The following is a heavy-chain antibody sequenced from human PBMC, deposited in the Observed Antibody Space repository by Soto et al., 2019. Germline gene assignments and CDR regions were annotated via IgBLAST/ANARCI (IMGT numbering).Heavy chain of an antibody. Sequence: SETLSLTCTVSGGSPSGYYWSWIRQPPGKGLEWIGYIYSSGSPHHNPSLRSRVIISEDRSKNQIYLKLNSVTAADTAVYYCAREYYYDSSGIGFDPWGPGTLVTVSS. V-gene: IGHV4-59*01. J-gene: IGHJ5*02. CDR2: IYSSGSP. CDR1: GGSPSGYY. D-gene: IGHD3-22*01. CDR3: AREYYYDSSGIGFDP.